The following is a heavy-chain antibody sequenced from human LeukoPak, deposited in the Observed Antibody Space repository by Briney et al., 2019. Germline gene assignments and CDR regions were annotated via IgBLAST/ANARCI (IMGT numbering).Heavy chain of an antibody. CDR3: ARPYCRGYCCAGRCQCGMDV. J-gene: IGHJ6*02. CDR1: GFTVSSTY. D-gene: IGHD2-15*01. Sequence: GGSLRLSCVASGFTVSSTYMNWVRQAPGKGLEWVSLIYSGGTTYYADSVKDRFTISRDNSKSTLNLQMNSLRAEDTAVYYCARPYCRGYCCAGRCQCGMDVWGQGTTVTVSS. V-gene: IGHV3-66*04. CDR2: IYSGGTT.